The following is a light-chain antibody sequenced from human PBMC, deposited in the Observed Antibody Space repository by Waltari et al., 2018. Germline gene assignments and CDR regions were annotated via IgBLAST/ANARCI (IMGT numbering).Light chain of an antibody. Sequence: DIVMTQSPESLAVSLGERATIRCKSSQTLLYISNNKNYLSWYQQKPGQPPRLLMYWASTRESGVPDRFSGSGSGTDFTLTIGSLQAEDVAVYYCQQRGSWPLTFGGGTRVDI. CDR3: QQRGSWPLT. V-gene: IGKV4-1*01. CDR1: QTLLYISNNKNY. J-gene: IGKJ4*01. CDR2: WAS.